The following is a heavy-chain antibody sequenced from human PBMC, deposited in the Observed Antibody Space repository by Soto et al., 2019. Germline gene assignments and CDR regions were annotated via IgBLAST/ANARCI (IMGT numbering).Heavy chain of an antibody. J-gene: IGHJ6*02. V-gene: IGHV3-48*02. CDR3: ARDRNTYIVVVPAAAYGMDV. Sequence: GGSLSLSCAASGFTFSSYSMNWVRQAPGKGLEWVSYISSSSSTIYYADSVKGRFTISRDNAKNSLYLQMNSLRDEDTAVYYCARDRNTYIVVVPAAAYGMDVWGQGTTVTVSS. D-gene: IGHD2-2*01. CDR2: ISSSSSTI. CDR1: GFTFSSYS.